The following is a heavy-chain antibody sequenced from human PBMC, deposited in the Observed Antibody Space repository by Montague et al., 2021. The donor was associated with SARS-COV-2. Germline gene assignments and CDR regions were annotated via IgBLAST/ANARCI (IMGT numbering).Heavy chain of an antibody. CDR1: GGSVGSDNW. J-gene: IGHJ6*02. CDR2: IYHTGKT. Sequence: SETLSLTCDVSGGSVGSDNWWTWVRHTPGKGLEWIGEIYHTGKTDYSPSFRGRLTISIDKTKNQFSLILRSVTAADTAVYYLTRRPRRASGGGLDVWGQGTTVTVSS. V-gene: IGHV4-4*02. CDR3: TRRPRRASGGGLDV. D-gene: IGHD2-15*01.